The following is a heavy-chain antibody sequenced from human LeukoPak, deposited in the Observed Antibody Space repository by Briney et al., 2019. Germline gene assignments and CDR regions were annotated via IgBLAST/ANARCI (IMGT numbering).Heavy chain of an antibody. CDR2: IKQDGSEK. CDR3: ARGCIVVVPAAMGLYYCY. Sequence: ETLSLTCTVSGVSISSSNSYWGWIRQPPGKGLEWVANIKQDGSEKYYVDSVKGRFTISRDNAKNSLYLQMNSLRAEDTAVYYCARGCIVVVPAAMGLYYCYWGQGTLVTVSS. CDR1: GVSISSSNSY. D-gene: IGHD2-2*01. V-gene: IGHV3-7*01. J-gene: IGHJ4*02.